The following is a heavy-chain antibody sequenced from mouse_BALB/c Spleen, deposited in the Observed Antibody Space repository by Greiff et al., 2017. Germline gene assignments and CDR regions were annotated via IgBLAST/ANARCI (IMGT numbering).Heavy chain of an antibody. CDR3: AKFYYDYDDGDY. CDR1: GYTFTSYW. J-gene: IGHJ4*01. D-gene: IGHD2-4*01. CDR2: INPSNGRT. V-gene: IGHV1S81*02. Sequence: QVQLKQPGAELVKPGASVKLSCKASGYTFTSYWMHWVKQRPGQGLEWIGEINPSNGRTNYNEKFKSKATLTVDKSSSTAYMQLSSLTSEDSAVYYCAKFYYDYDDGDYWGQGTSVTVSS.